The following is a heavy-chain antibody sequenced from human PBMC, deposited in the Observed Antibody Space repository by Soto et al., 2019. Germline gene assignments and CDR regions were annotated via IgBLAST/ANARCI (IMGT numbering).Heavy chain of an antibody. V-gene: IGHV3-53*04. CDR3: ARIPGPDPSGSYYELLDY. J-gene: IGHJ4*02. D-gene: IGHD1-26*01. CDR2: IYSGGST. Sequence: EVQLGESGGGLVQPGGSLRLSCAASGFTVSSNYMSWVRQAPGKGLEWVSVIYSGGSTYYADSVKGRFTISRHNSKNTLYLQTNSLRAEDTAVYYCARIPGPDPSGSYYELLDYWGQGTLVTVSS. CDR1: GFTVSSNY.